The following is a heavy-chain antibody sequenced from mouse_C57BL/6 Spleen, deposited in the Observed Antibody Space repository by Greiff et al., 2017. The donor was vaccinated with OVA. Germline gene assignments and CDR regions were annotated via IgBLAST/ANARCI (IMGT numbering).Heavy chain of an antibody. CDR3: TRGMYGNFYAMDY. J-gene: IGHJ4*01. CDR1: GFTFSSYA. CDR2: ISSGGDYI. Sequence: EVMLVESGEGLVKPGGSLKLSCAASGFTFSSYAMSWVRQTPEQRLEWVAYISSGGDYIYYADTVKGRFTISRDNARNTLYLQMSSLKSEDTAMYYCTRGMYGNFYAMDYWGQGTSVTVSS. D-gene: IGHD2-10*02. V-gene: IGHV5-9-1*02.